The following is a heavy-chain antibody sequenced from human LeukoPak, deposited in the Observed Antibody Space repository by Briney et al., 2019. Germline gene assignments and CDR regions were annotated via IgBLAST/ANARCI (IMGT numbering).Heavy chain of an antibody. CDR3: ARHPFATPFDY. Sequence: SETLSLTCTASGGSISDNYWSWIRQPPGKGLEWIGYAYYSGHTNYNSSLKSRVTMSLDTSKSQFSLRLSSVTAADTAVYFCARHPFATPFDYWGPGTLVTVSS. CDR1: GGSISDNY. V-gene: IGHV4-59*08. J-gene: IGHJ4*02. D-gene: IGHD2-15*01. CDR2: AYYSGHT.